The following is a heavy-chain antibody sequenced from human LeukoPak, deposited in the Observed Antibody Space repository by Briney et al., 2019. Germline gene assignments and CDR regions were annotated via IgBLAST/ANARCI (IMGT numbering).Heavy chain of an antibody. CDR1: GFTFSSYA. CDR2: ITGSGGRT. CDR3: ARDSSHYLGSSDY. D-gene: IGHD6-6*01. J-gene: IGHJ4*02. V-gene: IGHV3-23*01. Sequence: GGSLRLSCAASGFTFSSYAMSWVRQAPGKGLEWVSGITGSGGRTYYADSVKGRFTISRDNIKNTLNLQMNSLRAEDTAIYYCARDSSHYLGSSDYWGQGTLVTVSS.